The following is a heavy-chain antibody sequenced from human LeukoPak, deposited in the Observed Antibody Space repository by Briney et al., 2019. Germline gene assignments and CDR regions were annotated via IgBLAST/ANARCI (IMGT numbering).Heavy chain of an antibody. CDR2: MYLSGTT. D-gene: IGHD3-22*01. CDR1: GGSFSGYY. CDR3: AGLVGRYSSGLYYYYFDY. Sequence: SETLSLTCTDCGGSFSGYYWRYIRQPPGKGLEWIGEMYLSGTTHSNPSVKSRVTISIDKSKNQFFLNLSSVTAADTAVYYCAGLVGRYSSGLYYYYFDYWGQGTLVTVSS. V-gene: IGHV4-34*01. J-gene: IGHJ4*02.